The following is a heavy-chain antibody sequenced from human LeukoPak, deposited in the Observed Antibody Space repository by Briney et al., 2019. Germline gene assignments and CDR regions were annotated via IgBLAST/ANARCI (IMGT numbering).Heavy chain of an antibody. Sequence: PGGSLRLSCAASGFTFSTYAMSWVRQAPGKGLEWVSTIRGSGGSTDYADSVKGRFTISRDNSKNTLYLQMNSLRAEDTAVYHCAISSGSYYGYWGQGTLVTVSS. J-gene: IGHJ4*02. CDR3: AISSGSYYGY. CDR1: GFTFSTYA. V-gene: IGHV3-23*01. D-gene: IGHD1-26*01. CDR2: IRGSGGST.